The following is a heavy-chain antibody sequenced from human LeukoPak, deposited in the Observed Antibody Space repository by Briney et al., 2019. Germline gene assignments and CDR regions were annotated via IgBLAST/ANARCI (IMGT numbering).Heavy chain of an antibody. J-gene: IGHJ6*02. CDR1: GFTFSSSA. V-gene: IGHV3-23*01. CDR2: ISNNGGYT. Sequence: SGGSLRLSCAASGFTFSSSAMSWVRQAPGKGLKWVSAISNNGGYTYYADSVQGRFTISRDNSKSTLCLQMNSLRAEDTAVYYCARERTRSITIFGVVRYYYGMDVWGQGTTVTVSS. D-gene: IGHD3-3*01. CDR3: ARERTRSITIFGVVRYYYGMDV.